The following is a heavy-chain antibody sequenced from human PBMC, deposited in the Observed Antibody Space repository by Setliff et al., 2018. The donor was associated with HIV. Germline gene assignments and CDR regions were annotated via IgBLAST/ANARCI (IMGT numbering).Heavy chain of an antibody. V-gene: IGHV1-69*13. J-gene: IGHJ4*02. Sequence: GASVKVSCKVSGGTLTYYAVNWVRQAPGQGLEWMGGIIPIFDTANYAQKFQDRVTITADDSTRTVYMELRSLTSEDTALYYCARGPLYGYDRGYFDYWGQGTLVTVSS. CDR3: ARGPLYGYDRGYFDY. CDR2: IIPIFDTA. D-gene: IGHD5-12*01. CDR1: GGTLTYYA.